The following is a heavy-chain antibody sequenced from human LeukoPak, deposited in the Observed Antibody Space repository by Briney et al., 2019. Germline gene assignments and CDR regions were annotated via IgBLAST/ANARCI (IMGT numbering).Heavy chain of an antibody. CDR2: ISSSSSNI. J-gene: IGHJ4*02. Sequence: GGSLRLSCTASGFTFSSYSMNWVRQAQGKGLEWVSYISSSSSNIFYADSFKGRFTISRDNAQNSLYLQMNSLRVEDTAVYYCARDPPGAHFDYWGQGTLVTVSS. D-gene: IGHD7-27*01. CDR1: GFTFSSYS. V-gene: IGHV3-21*01. CDR3: ARDPPGAHFDY.